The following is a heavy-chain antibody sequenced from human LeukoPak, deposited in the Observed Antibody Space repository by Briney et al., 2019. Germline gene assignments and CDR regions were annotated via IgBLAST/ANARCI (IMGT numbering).Heavy chain of an antibody. Sequence: PGGSLRLSCAASGFTFSSYAMHWVRQAPGKGLEWVSVIYSGGSTYYADSVKGRFTISRDNSKNTLYLQMNSLRAEDTAVYYCASFVTTHNYWGQGTLVTVSS. CDR1: GFTFSSYA. J-gene: IGHJ4*02. CDR2: IYSGGST. V-gene: IGHV3-53*01. CDR3: ASFVTTHNY. D-gene: IGHD4-17*01.